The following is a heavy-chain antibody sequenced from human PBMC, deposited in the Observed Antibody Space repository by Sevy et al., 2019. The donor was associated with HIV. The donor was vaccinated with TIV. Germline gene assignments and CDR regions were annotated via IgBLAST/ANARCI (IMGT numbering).Heavy chain of an antibody. J-gene: IGHJ6*03. Sequence: ASVKVSCKASGYTFTSYGISWVRQAPGQGLEWMGWISAYNGNTNYAQKLQGRVTMTTDTSTSPAYMELRSLRSDDTAVYYCARGAARPYYYYYYMDVWGKGTTVTVSS. CDR1: GYTFTSYG. V-gene: IGHV1-18*01. CDR3: ARGAARPYYYYYYMDV. D-gene: IGHD6-6*01. CDR2: ISAYNGNT.